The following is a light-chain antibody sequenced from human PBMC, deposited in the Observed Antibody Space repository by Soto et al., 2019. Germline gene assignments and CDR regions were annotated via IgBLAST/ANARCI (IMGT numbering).Light chain of an antibody. CDR1: QSLLHSNGYNY. V-gene: IGKV2-28*01. CDR2: LGS. CDR3: MQALQLAT. Sequence: DIVMTQSPLSLPVTPGEPASISCRSSQSLLHSNGYNYLDWYLQKPEQSPQLLIYLGSNRASGVPDRFSGSGSGTDFTLKIRRVEAEDVGVYYCMQALQLATVGPGTKVDIK. J-gene: IGKJ3*01.